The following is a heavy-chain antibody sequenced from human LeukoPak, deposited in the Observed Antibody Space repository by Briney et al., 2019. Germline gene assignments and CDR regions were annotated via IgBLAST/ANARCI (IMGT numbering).Heavy chain of an antibody. D-gene: IGHD6-19*01. J-gene: IGHJ4*02. V-gene: IGHV4-61*05. Sequence: SETLSLTCTVSGGSISSSSYYWSWIRQPPGKGLEWIGYIYYSGSTNYNPSLKSRVTISVDTSKNQFSLKLSSVTAADTAVYYCARYNSGWTTEFDYWGQGTLVTVSS. CDR2: IYYSGST. CDR1: GGSISSSSYY. CDR3: ARYNSGWTTEFDY.